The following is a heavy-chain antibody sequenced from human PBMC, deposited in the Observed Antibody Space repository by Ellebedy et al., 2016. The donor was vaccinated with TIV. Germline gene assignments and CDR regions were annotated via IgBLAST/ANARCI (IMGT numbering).Heavy chain of an antibody. CDR2: INAGNGNT. Sequence: AASVKVSCKASGYTFTTYAMHWVRQAPGQRLEWMGWINAGNGNTKYSQKFQGRVTITRDTSASTAYMELSSLISEDTAVYYCARLSRVYDSSGYNWFDPWGQGTLVTVSS. J-gene: IGHJ5*02. D-gene: IGHD3-22*01. V-gene: IGHV1-3*01. CDR1: GYTFTTYA. CDR3: ARLSRVYDSSGYNWFDP.